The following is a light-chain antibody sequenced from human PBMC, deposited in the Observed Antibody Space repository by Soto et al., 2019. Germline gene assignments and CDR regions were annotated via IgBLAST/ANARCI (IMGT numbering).Light chain of an antibody. CDR3: QQTYSTPHT. J-gene: IGKJ2*01. CDR1: QTITTY. Sequence: DIQMTQSPSSLSASVGDRVTITCRASQTITTYLNWYQHKPGKAPKLLIYAAISLQSGVPSRLSGGGSGTDFTLTISSLQPEDFATYYCQQTYSTPHTFGQGTKVEIK. V-gene: IGKV1-39*01. CDR2: AAI.